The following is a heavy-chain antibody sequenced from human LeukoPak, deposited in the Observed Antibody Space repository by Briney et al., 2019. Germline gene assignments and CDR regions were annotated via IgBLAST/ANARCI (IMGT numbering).Heavy chain of an antibody. CDR1: GFTFDTYN. CDR2: IRSYSSYI. CDR3: ARAERLRYFDWLLPPVGAFDI. J-gene: IGHJ3*02. Sequence: GGSLRLSCTASGFTFDTYNFNWVRQAPGKGLEWVATIRSYSSYIHYADSVKGRFTISRDDAKTSMFLVMNSLRAEDTAVYYCARAERLRYFDWLLPPVGAFDIWGQGTMVTVSS. D-gene: IGHD3-9*01. V-gene: IGHV3-21*01.